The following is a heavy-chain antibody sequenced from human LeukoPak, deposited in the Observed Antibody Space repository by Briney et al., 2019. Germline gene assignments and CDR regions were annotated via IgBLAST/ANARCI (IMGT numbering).Heavy chain of an antibody. CDR2: ISSSGSTI. D-gene: IGHD4-11*01. J-gene: IGHJ5*02. Sequence: GGSLRLSCAASGFTFSSYEMNWVRQAPGKGLEWVSYISSSGSTIYYADSVKGRFTISRDNAKNSLYLQMNSLRAEDTAVYYCARDLIGRVYDYSDTWFDPWGQGTLVTVSS. V-gene: IGHV3-48*03. CDR1: GFTFSSYE. CDR3: ARDLIGRVYDYSDTWFDP.